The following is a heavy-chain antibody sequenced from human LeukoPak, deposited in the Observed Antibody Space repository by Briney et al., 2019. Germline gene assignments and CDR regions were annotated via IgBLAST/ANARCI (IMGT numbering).Heavy chain of an antibody. CDR3: ARDGDSWNDFDH. CDR2: IRKDGREI. V-gene: IGHV3-7*01. CDR1: GFSVSTSW. Sequence: PGGSLRLSCVASGFSVSTSWMTWVRHVPGKGLEWVANIRKDGREIHYADSLKGRFTISRDNTKNSLFLQMNSLRAEDTGVYYCARDGDSWNDFDHWGQGTLSPSPQ. D-gene: IGHD1-1*01. J-gene: IGHJ4*02.